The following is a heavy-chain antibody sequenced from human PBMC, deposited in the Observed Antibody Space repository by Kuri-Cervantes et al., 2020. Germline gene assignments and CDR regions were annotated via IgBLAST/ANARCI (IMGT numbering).Heavy chain of an antibody. Sequence: GETLKISCAASGFIFSRYGMHWVRQAPGKGLEWVSAISGSGGSTYYADSVKGRFTISRDNSKNTLYLQMNSLRAEDTAVYYCAKDPIPYYNFWSGRDALNLNDYWGQGTLVTVSS. V-gene: IGHV3-23*01. CDR2: ISGSGGST. CDR1: GFIFSRYG. J-gene: IGHJ4*02. D-gene: IGHD3-3*01. CDR3: AKDPIPYYNFWSGRDALNLNDY.